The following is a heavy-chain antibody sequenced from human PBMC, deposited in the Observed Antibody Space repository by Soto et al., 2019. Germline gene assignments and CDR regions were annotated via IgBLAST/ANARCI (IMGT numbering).Heavy chain of an antibody. CDR1: GGNPSNSA. CDR3: ATVHIVVAGSSAYYGMDV. Sequence: VQLVQSGAEVKKPGSSVKVSCKASGGNPSNSAISWVRQAPGQGLEWMGGIIPVFGIVNYAQKFQGRVTITADEATNTAHMELSRLRSEDTAMYYCATVHIVVAGSSAYYGMDVWGQGTTVTVSS. CDR2: IIPVFGIV. D-gene: IGHD6-19*01. J-gene: IGHJ6*02. V-gene: IGHV1-69*01.